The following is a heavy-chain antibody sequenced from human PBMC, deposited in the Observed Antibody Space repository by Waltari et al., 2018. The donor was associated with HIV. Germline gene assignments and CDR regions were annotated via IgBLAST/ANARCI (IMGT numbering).Heavy chain of an antibody. CDR2: IIPIFGTA. D-gene: IGHD2-21*01. CDR1: GGTFSSYA. CDR3: ARVPVLRVIGGLYYGMDV. J-gene: IGHJ6*02. Sequence: QVQLVQSGAEVKKPGSSVKVSCKAAGGTFSSYAISWVRQAPGPGLEWMGGIIPIFGTANYAQKFQGRVTITADESTSTAYMELSSLRSEDTAVYYCARVPVLRVIGGLYYGMDVWGQGTTVTVSS. V-gene: IGHV1-69*12.